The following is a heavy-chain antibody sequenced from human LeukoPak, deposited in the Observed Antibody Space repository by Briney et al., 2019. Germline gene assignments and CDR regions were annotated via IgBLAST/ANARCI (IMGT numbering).Heavy chain of an antibody. D-gene: IGHD5-12*01. Sequence: PSETLSLTCAVSGGSISSSNWWSWVRQPPGKGLEWIGEIYHSGSTNYNPSLKSRVTISVDKSKNQFSLKLSSVTAADTAVYYCAVTANSGYGCGAFDIWGQGTMVTVSS. CDR3: AVTANSGYGCGAFDI. V-gene: IGHV4-4*02. J-gene: IGHJ3*02. CDR2: IYHSGST. CDR1: GGSISSSNW.